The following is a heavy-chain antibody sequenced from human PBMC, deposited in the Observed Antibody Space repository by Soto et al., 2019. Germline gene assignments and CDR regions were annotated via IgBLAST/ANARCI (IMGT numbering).Heavy chain of an antibody. D-gene: IGHD3-10*01. V-gene: IGHV1-18*01. CDR3: ARSAPFGELVNTDYYYGMDV. J-gene: IGHJ6*02. CDR2: ISAYNGNT. Sequence: ASVKVSCKASGYTFTSYGISWVRQAPGQGLEWMGWISAYNGNTNYAQKLQGRVTMTTDTSTSEAYMELKGLRSDDTGVYDGARSAPFGELVNTDYYYGMDVWGQGTTVNVSS. CDR1: GYTFTSYG.